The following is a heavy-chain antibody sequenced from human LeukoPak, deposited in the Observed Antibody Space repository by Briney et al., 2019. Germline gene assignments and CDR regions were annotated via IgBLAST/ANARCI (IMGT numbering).Heavy chain of an antibody. Sequence: GGSLRLSCAASGFTFSSDWTSWVRQAPGKGLEWVAIIKKDGSEKYYVDSVKGRFTISRDNAKNSLYLQMNSLRAEDTALYYCAKGGTTGAYWGRGTLVTVSS. CDR3: AKGGTTGAY. J-gene: IGHJ4*02. CDR2: IKKDGSEK. V-gene: IGHV3-7*01. D-gene: IGHD4-17*01. CDR1: GFTFSSDW.